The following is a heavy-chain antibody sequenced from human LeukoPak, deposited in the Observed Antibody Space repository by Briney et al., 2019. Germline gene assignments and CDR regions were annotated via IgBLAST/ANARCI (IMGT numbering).Heavy chain of an antibody. CDR1: GASISDSDFF. V-gene: IGHV4-39*02. CDR2: IYYSGTT. J-gene: IGHJ1*01. CDR3: ARDRMTAGTPGDFQH. Sequence: SETLSLTCTVSGASISDSDFFWAWVRQPPGKGLEWIGNIYYSGTTYYNPSLKSRVSVSMDTSKNQFSLKLSSVTAADTAVYYCARDRMTAGTPGDFQHWGQGTLVTVSS. D-gene: IGHD6-13*01.